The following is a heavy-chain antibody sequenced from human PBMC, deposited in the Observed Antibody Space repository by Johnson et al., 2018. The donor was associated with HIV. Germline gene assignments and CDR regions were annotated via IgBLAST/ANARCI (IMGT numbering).Heavy chain of an antibody. CDR1: GFTVSSNY. CDR3: ARDSYDYVWGSYRHDAFDI. CDR2: IYSGGST. V-gene: IGHV3-66*01. J-gene: IGHJ3*02. D-gene: IGHD3-16*02. Sequence: VQLVESGGGLVQPGGSLRLSCAASGFTVSSNYMSWVRQAPGKGLEWVSVIYSGGSTYYADSVKGRFTISRDNSKNTLYLQMNGLRAEDTAVYYCARDSYDYVWGSYRHDAFDIWGQGTMVTVSS.